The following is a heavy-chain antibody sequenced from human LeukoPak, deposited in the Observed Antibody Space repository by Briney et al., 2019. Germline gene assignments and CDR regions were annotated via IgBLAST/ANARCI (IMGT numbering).Heavy chain of an antibody. CDR1: GFSFSNYA. D-gene: IGHD1-26*01. J-gene: IGHJ4*02. Sequence: GGSLRLSCAASGFSFSNYAMTWVRQAPGKGLEWVSSISSSSSYIYYADSVKGRFTISRDNAKNSLYLQMNSLRAEDTAVYYCARILGAPPGREYYFDYWGQGTLVTVSS. CDR2: ISSSSSYI. V-gene: IGHV3-21*01. CDR3: ARILGAPPGREYYFDY.